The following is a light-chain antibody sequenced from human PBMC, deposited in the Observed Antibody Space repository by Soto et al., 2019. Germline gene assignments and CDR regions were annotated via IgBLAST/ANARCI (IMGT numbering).Light chain of an antibody. Sequence: DIQMTQSPSSLSASVGDRVTITCRASQGISNYLAWYQQKAGKVPKLLIYAASTLQSGVPSRFSGSGSGTEFTLTISSLQPVDVATYYCQKYNSAPWTFGQGTKVEIK. CDR3: QKYNSAPWT. CDR2: AAS. CDR1: QGISNY. J-gene: IGKJ1*01. V-gene: IGKV1-27*01.